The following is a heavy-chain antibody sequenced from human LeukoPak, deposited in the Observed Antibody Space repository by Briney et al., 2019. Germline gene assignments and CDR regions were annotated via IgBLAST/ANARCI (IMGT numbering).Heavy chain of an antibody. J-gene: IGHJ4*02. CDR1: GFTFSSYA. D-gene: IGHD3-10*01. CDR2: ISYDGSNK. Sequence: GRSLRLSCSASGFTFSSYAMHWVRQAPGKGLEWVAVISYDGSNKYYADSVKGRFTISRDNSKNTLYLQMNSLRAEDTAVYYCARAQMVRGDITGRVEYYFDYWGQGTLVTVSS. CDR3: ARAQMVRGDITGRVEYYFDY. V-gene: IGHV3-30*04.